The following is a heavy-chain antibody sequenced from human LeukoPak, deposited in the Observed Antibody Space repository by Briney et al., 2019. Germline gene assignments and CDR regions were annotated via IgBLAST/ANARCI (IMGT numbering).Heavy chain of an antibody. CDR2: IYYSGST. CDR1: GGSISSGDYY. V-gene: IGHV4-30-4*01. D-gene: IGHD2-2*01. CDR3: AASSTSRYYFGY. J-gene: IGHJ4*02. Sequence: SQTLSLTCTVSGGSISSGDYYWSWIRQPPGKGLEWIGYIYYSGSTYYNPSLKSRVTISVDTSKNQFSLKLSSVTAADTAVYYCAASSTSRYYFGYWGQGTLVTVSS.